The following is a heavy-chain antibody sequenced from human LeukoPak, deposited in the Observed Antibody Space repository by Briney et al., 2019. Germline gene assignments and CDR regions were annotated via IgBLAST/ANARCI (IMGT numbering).Heavy chain of an antibody. CDR1: GFTFSSYA. D-gene: IGHD3-10*01. V-gene: IGHV3-30*04. Sequence: GGSLRLSCAASGFTFSSYAMHWVRQAPGKGLEWVAVISYDGSNKYYADSVKGRFTISRDNSKNTLYLQMNSLRAEDTAVYYCARVRGVRGSGSWYYYGMDVWGKGTTVTVSS. J-gene: IGHJ6*04. CDR3: ARVRGVRGSGSWYYYGMDV. CDR2: ISYDGSNK.